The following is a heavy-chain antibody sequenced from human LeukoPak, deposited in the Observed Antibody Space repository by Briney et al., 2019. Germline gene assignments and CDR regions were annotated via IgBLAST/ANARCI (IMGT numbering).Heavy chain of an antibody. D-gene: IGHD3-10*01. CDR1: GGSFSGYY. Sequence: SETLSLTCAVYGGSFSGYYWSWIRQPPGKGLEWIGEINHSGSTNYSPSLKSRVTISVDTSKNQFSLKLSSVTAADTAVYYCARGDYYGSGSYYESAPSYYFDYWGQGTLVTVSS. J-gene: IGHJ4*02. CDR2: INHSGST. V-gene: IGHV4-34*01. CDR3: ARGDYYGSGSYYESAPSYYFDY.